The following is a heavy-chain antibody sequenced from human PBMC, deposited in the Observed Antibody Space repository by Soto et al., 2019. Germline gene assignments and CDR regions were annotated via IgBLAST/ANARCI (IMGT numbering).Heavy chain of an antibody. CDR1: GFTFSSYS. CDR3: VSSPDGSGSYYNADY. Sequence: EVQLVESGGGLVKPGGSLRLSCAASGFTFSSYSMNWVRQAPGKGLEWVSSISSSSSYIYYADSVKGRFTISRDNAKNSLYLQMNSLRAEDTAVYYCVSSPDGSGSYYNADYWGQGTLVTVSS. D-gene: IGHD3-10*01. CDR2: ISSSSSYI. J-gene: IGHJ4*02. V-gene: IGHV3-21*01.